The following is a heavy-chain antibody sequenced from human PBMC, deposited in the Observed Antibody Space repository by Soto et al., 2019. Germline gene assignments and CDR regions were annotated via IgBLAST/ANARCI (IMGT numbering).Heavy chain of an antibody. CDR3: ARDLALPQWLRLREWFDP. V-gene: IGHV3-21*01. J-gene: IGHJ5*02. D-gene: IGHD5-12*01. CDR2: ISSSSSYI. Sequence: EVQLVESGGGLVKPGGSLRLSCAASGFTFSSYSMNWVRQAPGKGLEWVSSISSSSSYIYYADSVKGRFTISRDNAKNSLYLQMNSLRAEDTAVYYCARDLALPQWLRLREWFDPWGQGTLVTVSS. CDR1: GFTFSSYS.